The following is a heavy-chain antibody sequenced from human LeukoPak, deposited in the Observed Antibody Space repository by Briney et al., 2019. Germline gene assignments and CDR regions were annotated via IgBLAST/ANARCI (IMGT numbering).Heavy chain of an antibody. CDR1: GGTFSSYA. V-gene: IGHV1-69*04. Sequence: ASVKVSCKASGGTFSSYAISWVRQAPGQGLEWMGRIIPILGIANYAQKFQGRVTITADKSTSTAYMELSSLRSEDTAVYYCARDLPYYDSSSGGFDPWGQGTLVTVSS. CDR2: IIPILGIA. CDR3: ARDLPYYDSSSGGFDP. J-gene: IGHJ5*02. D-gene: IGHD3-22*01.